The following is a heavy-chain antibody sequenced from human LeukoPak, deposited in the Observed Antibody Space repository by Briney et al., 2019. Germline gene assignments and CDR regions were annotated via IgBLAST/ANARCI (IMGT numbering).Heavy chain of an antibody. Sequence: GRSLRLSCAASGFTFSSYSMNWVRQAPGKGLKWVSSISSSSSYIYYADSVKGRFTISRDNAKNSLYLQMNSLRAEDTAVYYCAREKRIAVADENDAFDIWGQGTMVTVSS. J-gene: IGHJ3*02. V-gene: IGHV3-21*01. D-gene: IGHD6-19*01. CDR1: GFTFSSYS. CDR2: ISSSSSYI. CDR3: AREKRIAVADENDAFDI.